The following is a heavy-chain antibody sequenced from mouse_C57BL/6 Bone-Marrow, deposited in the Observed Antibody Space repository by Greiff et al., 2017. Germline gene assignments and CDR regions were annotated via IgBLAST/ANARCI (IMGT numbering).Heavy chain of an antibody. V-gene: IGHV5-17*01. J-gene: IGHJ4*01. CDR1: GFTFSDYG. CDR2: ISSGSSTI. D-gene: IGHD1-1*01. Sequence: EVQGVESGGGLVKPGGSLKLSCAASGFTFSDYGMHWVRQAPEKGLEWVAYISSGSSTIYYADTVKGRFTISSDNAKNTLFLQMTSLRSEDTAMYYCATYGSLYYYAMDYWGQGTSVTVSS. CDR3: ATYGSLYYYAMDY.